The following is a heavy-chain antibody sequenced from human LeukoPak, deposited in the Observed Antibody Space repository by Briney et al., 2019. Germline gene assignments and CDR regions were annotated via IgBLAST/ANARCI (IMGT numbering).Heavy chain of an antibody. D-gene: IGHD3-3*01. CDR1: GFTFSSYA. V-gene: IGHV3-23*01. CDR3: AKDRVTYYDFWSRYSNWFDP. Sequence: PGGSLRLSCAASGFTFSSYAMSWVRQAPGKGLEWVSAISGSGGSTYYADSVKGRFTISRDNSRNTLYLQMNSLRAEDTAVYYCAKDRVTYYDFWSRYSNWFDPWGQGTLVTVSS. J-gene: IGHJ5*02. CDR2: ISGSGGST.